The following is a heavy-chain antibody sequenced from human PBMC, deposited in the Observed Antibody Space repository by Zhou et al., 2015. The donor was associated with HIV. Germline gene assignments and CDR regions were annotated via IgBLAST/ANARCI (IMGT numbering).Heavy chain of an antibody. CDR2: IIPILGIA. CDR1: GGTFSSYT. Sequence: QVQLVQSGAEVKKPGSSVKVSCKASGGTFSSYTISWVRQAPGQGLEWMGRIIPILGIANYAQKFQGRVTITADKSTSTAYMELSSLRSEDTAVYYCARGGIAAAGTYGAFDIWGQGTMVTVSS. V-gene: IGHV1-69*02. D-gene: IGHD6-13*01. J-gene: IGHJ3*02. CDR3: ARGGIAAAGTYGAFDI.